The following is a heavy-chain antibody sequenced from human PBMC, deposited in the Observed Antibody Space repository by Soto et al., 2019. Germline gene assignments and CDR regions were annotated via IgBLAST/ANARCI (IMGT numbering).Heavy chain of an antibody. CDR3: ARGAVDAFDI. CDR2: ILPIFAIA. V-gene: IGHV1-69*13. CDR1: GGTFSSYA. Sequence: ASVKVSCKASGGTFSSYAINWVRQAPGQGLEWMGGILPIFAIANYAQKFQGRVTITADEATSTAYMELSSLRSEDTAVYYCARGAVDAFDIWGQGTMVTVSS. J-gene: IGHJ3*02.